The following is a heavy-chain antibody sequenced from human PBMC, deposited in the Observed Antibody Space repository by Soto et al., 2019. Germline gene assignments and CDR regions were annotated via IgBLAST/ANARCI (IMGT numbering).Heavy chain of an antibody. CDR1: GGSISSSSYY. V-gene: IGHV4-39*07. CDR3: ARVAFWSGYYSGAHP. Sequence: SETLSLTCTVSGGSISSSSYYWGWIRQPPGKGLEWIGSIYYSGRTYYNPSLKSRVTISVDTSKNQFSLKLSSVTAADTAVYYCARVAFWSGYYSGAHPWGQGTLVTVSS. D-gene: IGHD3-3*01. J-gene: IGHJ5*02. CDR2: IYYSGRT.